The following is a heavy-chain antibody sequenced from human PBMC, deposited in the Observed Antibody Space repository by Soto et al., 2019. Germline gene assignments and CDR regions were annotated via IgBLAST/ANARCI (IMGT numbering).Heavy chain of an antibody. V-gene: IGHV1-69*04. Sequence: SVKVSCKASGCTFSSYTISWVRQAPGQGLEWMGRIIPILGIANYAQKFQGRVTITADKSTSTAYMELSSLRSEDTAVYYCARDLVGYCSGGSCPQIDPWGQGTLVTVSS. D-gene: IGHD2-15*01. J-gene: IGHJ5*02. CDR2: IIPILGIA. CDR3: ARDLVGYCSGGSCPQIDP. CDR1: GCTFSSYT.